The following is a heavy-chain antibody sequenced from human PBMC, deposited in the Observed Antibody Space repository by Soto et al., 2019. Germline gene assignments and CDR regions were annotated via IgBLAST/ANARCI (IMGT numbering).Heavy chain of an antibody. J-gene: IGHJ6*03. D-gene: IGHD4-17*01. CDR2: IYYSGST. Sequence: PSETLSLTCTVSGGSISSGGYYWSWIRQHPGKGLEWIGYIYYSGSTYYNPSLRSRVTISVDTSKNQFSLKLSSVTAADTAVYYCARALGDYGDYYYYMDVWGKGTTVTVSS. CDR3: ARALGDYGDYYYYMDV. V-gene: IGHV4-31*03. CDR1: GGSISSGGYY.